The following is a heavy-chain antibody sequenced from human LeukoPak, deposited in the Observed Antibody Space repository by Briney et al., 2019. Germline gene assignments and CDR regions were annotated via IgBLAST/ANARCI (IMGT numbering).Heavy chain of an antibody. D-gene: IGHD3-16*02. V-gene: IGHV4-39*07. Sequence: SETLSLTCTVSGGSISSSSYYWGWIRQPPGKGLEWIGSIYYSGSTYYNPSLKSRVTISVDTSKNQFSLKLSSVTAADTAVYYCARGGPPYYDYVWGSYRLSWFDPWGQGTLVTVSS. CDR2: IYYSGST. CDR3: ARGGPPYYDYVWGSYRLSWFDP. J-gene: IGHJ5*02. CDR1: GGSISSSSYY.